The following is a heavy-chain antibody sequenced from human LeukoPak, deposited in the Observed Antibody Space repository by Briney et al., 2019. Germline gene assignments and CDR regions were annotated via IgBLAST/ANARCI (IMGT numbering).Heavy chain of an antibody. CDR2: IYYSGST. D-gene: IGHD5-12*01. CDR1: GGSITSYY. J-gene: IGHJ4*02. Sequence: SDTLSLTCTVSGGSITSYYWSWIRQPPGKGLEWIGYIYYSGSTNYNPSLKSRVTISVDTSKNQFSLKLSSVTAADTAVYYCAVSGYDPYDLDYWGQGTLVTVSS. CDR3: AVSGYDPYDLDY. V-gene: IGHV4-59*08.